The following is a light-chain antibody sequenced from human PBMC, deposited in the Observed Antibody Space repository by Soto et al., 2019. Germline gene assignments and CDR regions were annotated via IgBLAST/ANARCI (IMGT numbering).Light chain of an antibody. Sequence: QSALTQPPSASWTPGQSVTIYCTGTSSDVGGYNYVSWYQQHPGKAPKLMIYEVSKRPSGVPDRFSGSKSGNTASLTVSGLQAEDEADYYCSSYAGSNNLVFGGGTKLTVL. CDR3: SSYAGSNNLV. V-gene: IGLV2-8*01. J-gene: IGLJ2*01. CDR1: SSDVGGYNY. CDR2: EVS.